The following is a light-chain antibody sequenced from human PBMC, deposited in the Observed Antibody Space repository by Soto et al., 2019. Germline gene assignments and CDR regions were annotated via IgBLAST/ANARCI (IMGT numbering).Light chain of an antibody. CDR3: NSYAGNNIVV. V-gene: IGLV2-8*01. Sequence: QSALTQPPSASGSPGQSVTISCTGTSSDVGGYNYVSWYQQHPGKAPKLIIYEVSERPSGVPDRFSGSKSGNTASLTVSGLQAEDEADYDCNSYAGNNIVVFGGGTQLTVL. CDR1: SSDVGGYNY. J-gene: IGLJ2*01. CDR2: EVS.